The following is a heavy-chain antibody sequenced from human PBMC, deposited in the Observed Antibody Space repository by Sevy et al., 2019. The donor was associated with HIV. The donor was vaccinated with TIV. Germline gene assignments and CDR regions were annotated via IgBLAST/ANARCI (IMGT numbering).Heavy chain of an antibody. CDR2: IRSKAYGGTT. CDR3: TRDGRAIVVVVAASD. V-gene: IGHV3-49*04. Sequence: GGSLRLSCTASGFTFGDYAMSWVRQAPGKGLEWVGFIRSKAYGGTTEYAAPVKGRFTISRDDSKSIAYLQMNSLKTEDTAVYYCTRDGRAIVVVVAASDWGQGTLVTVSS. D-gene: IGHD2-15*01. J-gene: IGHJ4*02. CDR1: GFTFGDYA.